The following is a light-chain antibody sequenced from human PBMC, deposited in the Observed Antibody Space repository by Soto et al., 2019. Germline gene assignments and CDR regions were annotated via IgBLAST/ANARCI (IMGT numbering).Light chain of an antibody. Sequence: ILMTQSPSTLSVSPGERATLSCRASQSVSSNLAWYQQKPGQAPRLLIYGASTRATGIPARFSGSGSGTEFTLTISSLQSEDFAVYYCQQYNNWPRTFGQGTRWIS. CDR1: QSVSSN. CDR2: GAS. CDR3: QQYNNWPRT. V-gene: IGKV3-15*01. J-gene: IGKJ1*01.